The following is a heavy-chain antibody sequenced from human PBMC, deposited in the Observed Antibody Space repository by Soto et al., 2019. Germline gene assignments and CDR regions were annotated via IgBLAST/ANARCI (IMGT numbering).Heavy chain of an antibody. CDR2: ILPSVCKA. Sequence: WVRHARGQGSECVGGILPSVCKANYSQKFQGRVNITSDNCTSTAYLELSSVKSEDTALYYCARGCNYFPRWGTGSLGT. J-gene: IGHJ4*02. CDR3: ARGCNYFPR. V-gene: IGHV1-69*06. D-gene: IGHD2-8*01.